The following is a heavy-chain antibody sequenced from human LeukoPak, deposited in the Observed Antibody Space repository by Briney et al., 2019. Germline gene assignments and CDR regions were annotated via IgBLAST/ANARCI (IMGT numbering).Heavy chain of an antibody. CDR3: VRDFRSADY. V-gene: IGHV3-74*01. CDR1: GFTFSTYC. J-gene: IGHJ4*02. Sequence: GGSLRLSCAASGFTFSTYCMHWVRQATGKGPMWVSRICPDGTVTNYADSVKARFIISRDNARNTVYLQMNSLRVEDTAVYYCVRDFRSADYWGQGTLVTVSS. CDR2: ICPDGTVT.